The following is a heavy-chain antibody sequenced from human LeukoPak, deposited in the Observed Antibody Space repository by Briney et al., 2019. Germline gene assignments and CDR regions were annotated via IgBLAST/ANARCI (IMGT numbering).Heavy chain of an antibody. Sequence: PSETLSLTCTVSGGSISSYYWSWIRQPPGKGLEWIGYIYYSGSTNYNPSLKSRVTISVDTSKNQFSLKLSSVTAADTAVYYCARGAVAGAAHYYGMDVWGQGTTVTVSS. D-gene: IGHD6-19*01. CDR1: GGSISSYY. V-gene: IGHV4-59*01. J-gene: IGHJ6*02. CDR2: IYYSGST. CDR3: ARGAVAGAAHYYGMDV.